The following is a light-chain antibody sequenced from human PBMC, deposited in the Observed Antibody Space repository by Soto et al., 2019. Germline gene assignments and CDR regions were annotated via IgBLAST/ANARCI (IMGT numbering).Light chain of an antibody. CDR1: QDISNY. Sequence: DIQMTQSPSSLSASVGDRVTITCQASQDISNYLIWYQQKPGKAPKLLIYDASNLETGVPSRFSGSGSGTDFTFTISSLQPEDIATYYCQQYDNPLLTFGGGTKVEIK. CDR3: QQYDNPLLT. J-gene: IGKJ4*01. CDR2: DAS. V-gene: IGKV1-33*01.